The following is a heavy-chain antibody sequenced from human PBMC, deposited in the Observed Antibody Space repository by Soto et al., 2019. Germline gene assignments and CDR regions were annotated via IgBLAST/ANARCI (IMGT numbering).Heavy chain of an antibody. CDR2: IYYSGST. J-gene: IGHJ5*02. CDR3: ARALYGDYTKSNWFDP. V-gene: IGHV4-59*01. CDR1: GGSISSYY. D-gene: IGHD4-17*01. Sequence: SETLSLTCTVSGGSISSYYWSWIRQPPGKGLEWIGYIYYSGSTNYNPSLKSRVTISVDTSKNQFSLKLSSVTAADTAVYYCARALYGDYTKSNWFDPWGQGTLVTVSS.